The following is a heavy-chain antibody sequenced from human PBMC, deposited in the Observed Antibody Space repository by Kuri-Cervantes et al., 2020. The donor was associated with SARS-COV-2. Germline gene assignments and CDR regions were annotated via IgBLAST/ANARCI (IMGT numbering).Heavy chain of an antibody. V-gene: IGHV4-61*01. CDR3: AREMGYSYGYYYYYYYGMDV. D-gene: IGHD5-18*01. Sequence: SCTVSGGSVSSGSYYWSWIRQPPGKGLEWIGYIYYSGSTNYNPSLKSRVTISVDTSKNQFSLKLSSVTAADTAVYYCAREMGYSYGYYYYYYYGMDVWGQGTTVTVSS. CDR1: GGSVSSGSYY. J-gene: IGHJ6*02. CDR2: IYYSGST.